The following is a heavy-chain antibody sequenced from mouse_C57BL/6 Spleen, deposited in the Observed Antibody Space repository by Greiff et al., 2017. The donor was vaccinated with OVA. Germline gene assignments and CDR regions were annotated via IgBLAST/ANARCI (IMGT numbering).Heavy chain of an antibody. V-gene: IGHV1-52*01. J-gene: IGHJ3*01. D-gene: IGHD1-1*01. CDR1: GYTFTSYW. Sequence: QVQLKQPGAELVRPGSSVKLSCKASGYTFTSYWMHWVKQRPIQGLEWIGNIDPSDSETNYNQKFEDKATLTVDKSSSTAYLQLSSLTSEDSAVYYCAREGYYGSGFAYWGQGTLVTVSA. CDR3: AREGYYGSGFAY. CDR2: IDPSDSET.